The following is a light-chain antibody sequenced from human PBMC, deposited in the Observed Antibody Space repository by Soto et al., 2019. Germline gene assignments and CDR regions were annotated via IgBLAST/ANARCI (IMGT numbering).Light chain of an antibody. CDR2: EVS. CDR1: SSDVGGYKY. Sequence: LTQPASVSGSPGQSITISCTGTSSDVGGYKYVTWYQQNPGKAPKVLIYEVSNRFSGVSNRFSGSKSGNTASLTISGLQAEDEADYFCSSYTSTNTYVFGSGTKV. J-gene: IGLJ1*01. CDR3: SSYTSTNTYV. V-gene: IGLV2-14*01.